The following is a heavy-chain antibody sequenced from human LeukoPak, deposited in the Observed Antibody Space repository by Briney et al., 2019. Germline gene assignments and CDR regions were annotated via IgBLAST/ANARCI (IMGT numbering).Heavy chain of an antibody. D-gene: IGHD3-10*01. CDR1: GFTFSRHA. Sequence: GGSLRLSCAASGFTFSRHAMHWVRQSPGKGLEWVAIISYDGSDEYISDSVKGRFSISKYNSRNTLDLQMNSLTTEDTALYYCARATDYYGSGSYLPLYYFYGMDVWGKGTAVIVSS. V-gene: IGHV3-30*04. CDR3: ARATDYYGSGSYLPLYYFYGMDV. CDR2: ISYDGSDE. J-gene: IGHJ6*04.